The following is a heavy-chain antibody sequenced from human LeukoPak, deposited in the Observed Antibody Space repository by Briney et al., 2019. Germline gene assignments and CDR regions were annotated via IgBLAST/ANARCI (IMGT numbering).Heavy chain of an antibody. CDR2: IYYSGSA. D-gene: IGHD6-13*01. J-gene: IGHJ4*02. Sequence: PSETLSLTCTVSGGSISNYYWSWIRQPPGKGLEWLGYIYYSGSAKYSPSLKSRVTISVDTSNSQFSLKLSCVTAADTAVYYCASRSWYSVFDYWGQGILVTVSS. CDR3: ASRSWYSVFDY. V-gene: IGHV4-59*01. CDR1: GGSISNYY.